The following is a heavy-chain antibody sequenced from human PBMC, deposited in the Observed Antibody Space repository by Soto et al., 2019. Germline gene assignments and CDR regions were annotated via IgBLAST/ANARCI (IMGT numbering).Heavy chain of an antibody. D-gene: IGHD2-2*01. V-gene: IGHV3-7*01. CDR3: AKNNRYCSSTNCFVFDY. CDR2: IKQDGSGN. CDR1: GFTFRGYW. J-gene: IGHJ4*02. Sequence: EVQLVESGGGLVQPGGSLRLSCAASGFTFRGYWMSWVRQAPGKGLEWVANIKQDGSGNYYVDSVKGRFTISRDNAKNSLYLLINSLRAEDTAVYYCAKNNRYCSSTNCFVFDYWGQGTLVTVSS.